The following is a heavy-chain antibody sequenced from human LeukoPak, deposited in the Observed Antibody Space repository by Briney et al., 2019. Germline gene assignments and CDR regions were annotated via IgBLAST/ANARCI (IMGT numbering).Heavy chain of an antibody. D-gene: IGHD3-10*01. V-gene: IGHV3-43*02. CDR2: ISGDGGST. J-gene: IGHJ4*02. Sequence: PGGSLRLSCAASGFTFDDYAMHWVRQAPGKGLEWVSLISGDGGSTYYADSVKGRFTIYRDNSKNSLYLQMNSLRTEDTALYYCATRRLWFGDFDYWGQGTLVTVSS. CDR3: ATRRLWFGDFDY. CDR1: GFTFDDYA.